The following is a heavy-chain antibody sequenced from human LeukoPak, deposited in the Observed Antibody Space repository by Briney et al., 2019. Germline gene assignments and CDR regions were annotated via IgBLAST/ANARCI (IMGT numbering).Heavy chain of an antibody. Sequence: PGGSLRLSCAASGFTFTNAWMNWVRQAPGKGLEWVGRIKSKADGETIDYAAPVKGRFTFSRDDSKNMLYLQMNSLKSEDTAVYYCSTLTSRGLSDSWGQGTLVTVSS. J-gene: IGHJ4*02. CDR3: STLTSRGLSDS. CDR1: GFTFTNAW. CDR2: IKSKADGETI. D-gene: IGHD1-20*01. V-gene: IGHV3-15*07.